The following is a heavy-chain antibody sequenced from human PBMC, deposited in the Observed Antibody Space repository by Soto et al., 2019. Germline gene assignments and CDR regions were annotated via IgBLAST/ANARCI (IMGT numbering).Heavy chain of an antibody. D-gene: IGHD4-17*01. Sequence: SETLSLTCTVSGGSISSSSYYWGWIRQPPGKGLEWIGSIYYSGSTYYNPSLKSRVTISVDTSKNQFSLKLSSVTAADTAVYYCARLWGDDYGDYYYYYGMDVWGQGTTVTVSS. CDR2: IYYSGST. CDR3: ARLWGDDYGDYYYYYGMDV. V-gene: IGHV4-39*01. J-gene: IGHJ6*02. CDR1: GGSISSSSYY.